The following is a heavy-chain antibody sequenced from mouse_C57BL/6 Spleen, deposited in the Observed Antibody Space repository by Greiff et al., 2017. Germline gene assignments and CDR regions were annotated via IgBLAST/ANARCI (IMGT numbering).Heavy chain of an antibody. CDR3: ARGYGSSYFLYYAMDY. Sequence: QVKLQQPGAELVMPGASVKLSCKASGYTFTSYWMHWVKQRPGQGLEWIGEIDPSDSYTNYNQKFKGKSTLTVDKSSSTAYMQLSSLTSEDSAVYYCARGYGSSYFLYYAMDYWGQGTSVTVSS. J-gene: IGHJ4*01. D-gene: IGHD1-1*01. CDR1: GYTFTSYW. CDR2: IDPSDSYT. V-gene: IGHV1-69*01.